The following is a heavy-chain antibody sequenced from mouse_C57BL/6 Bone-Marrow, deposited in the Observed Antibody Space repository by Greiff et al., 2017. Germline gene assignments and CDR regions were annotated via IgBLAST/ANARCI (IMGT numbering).Heavy chain of an antibody. CDR1: GYAFTNYL. V-gene: IGHV1-54*01. CDR2: INPGSGGT. J-gene: IGHJ1*03. Sequence: QVQLQQSGAELVRPGTSVQVSCKASGYAFTNYLIEWVKQRPGQGLEWIGVINPGSGGTNYNEKFKGKATLTADKSSSTAYMQLSSLTSEDSAVYFCARSAYYYGGYFDVWGTGTTVTVSS. CDR3: ARSAYYYGGYFDV. D-gene: IGHD1-1*01.